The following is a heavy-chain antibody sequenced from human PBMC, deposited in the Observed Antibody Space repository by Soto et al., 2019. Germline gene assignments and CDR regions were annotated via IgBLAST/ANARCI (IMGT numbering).Heavy chain of an antibody. CDR2: IYPGDSDT. J-gene: IGHJ6*02. D-gene: IGHD6-13*01. CDR3: ARTAAAGKYYYGMDV. Sequence: GESLKISCKASGYSFSTYWIGWVRQMPGKGLEWMGIIYPGDSDTKYSPSFQGQVTISADKSISTAYLQWSSLKASDTAMYYCARTAAAGKYYYGMDVWGQGTTVTVSS. CDR1: GYSFSTYW. V-gene: IGHV5-51*01.